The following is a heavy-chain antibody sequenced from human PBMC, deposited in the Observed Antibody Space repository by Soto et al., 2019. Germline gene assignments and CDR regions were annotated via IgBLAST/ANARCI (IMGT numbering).Heavy chain of an antibody. V-gene: IGHV1-69*06. CDR2: IIPIFGTA. CDR3: ARLQQHYYYYGMDV. Sequence: EASVKVSCKASGGTFSSYAISWVRQAPGQGLEWMGGIIPIFGTANYAQKFQGRVTITADKSTSTAYMELSSLRSEDTTVYYCARLQQHYYYYGMDVWGQGTTVTVSS. D-gene: IGHD6-13*01. J-gene: IGHJ6*02. CDR1: GGTFSSYA.